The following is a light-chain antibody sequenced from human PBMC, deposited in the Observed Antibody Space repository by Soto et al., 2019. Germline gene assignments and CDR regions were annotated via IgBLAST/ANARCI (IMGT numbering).Light chain of an antibody. CDR1: QTVAKNY. CDR3: QQYAASPLT. CDR2: GAS. J-gene: IGKJ4*01. V-gene: IGKV3-20*01. Sequence: EIVLTQSPGTLSLSPGERATLSCRASQTVAKNYLAWYQQKPGQARRLLIHGASNRATGIPDRISGSGSGTDFTLIISRLEPEDFAVYYCQQYAASPLTFGGGTKVEIK.